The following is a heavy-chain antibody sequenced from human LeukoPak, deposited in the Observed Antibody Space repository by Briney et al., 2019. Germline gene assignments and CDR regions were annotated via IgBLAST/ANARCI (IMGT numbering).Heavy chain of an antibody. J-gene: IGHJ5*02. CDR3: ARGIITMVRGVIITKGNWFDP. V-gene: IGHV4-34*01. CDR2: VNHSGST. Sequence: PSETLSLTCAVYGGSFSGYYWSWIRQPPGKGLAWIGEVNHSGSTNYNPSLKSRVTISVDTSKNQFTLKLSSVTAADTAVYYCARGIITMVRGVIITKGNWFDPWGQGTLVTVSS. D-gene: IGHD3-10*01. CDR1: GGSFSGYY.